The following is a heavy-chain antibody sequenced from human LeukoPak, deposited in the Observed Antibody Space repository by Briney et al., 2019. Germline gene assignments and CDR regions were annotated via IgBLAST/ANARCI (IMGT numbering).Heavy chain of an antibody. CDR3: ARGRSVVRGDY. J-gene: IGHJ4*02. Sequence: PSETLSLTCAVYGGSFSGYYWSWIRQPPGKGLEWIGEINHRGSTNYNPSLKSRVTISVDTSKNQFSLKLSSVTAADTAVYYCARGRSVVRGDYWGQGTLVTVSS. V-gene: IGHV4-34*01. CDR1: GGSFSGYY. CDR2: INHRGST. D-gene: IGHD3-10*01.